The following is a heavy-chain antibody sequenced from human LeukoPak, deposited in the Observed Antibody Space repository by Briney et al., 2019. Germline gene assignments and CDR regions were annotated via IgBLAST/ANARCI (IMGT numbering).Heavy chain of an antibody. CDR3: ARLYYGDYVGDAFDI. CDR2: ISAYNGNT. Sequence: GASVKVSCKASGYTFTSYGISWVRQAPGQGLEWMGWISAYNGNTNYAQKLQGRVTMTTDTSTSTAYMELRSLRSDDTAVYYCARLYYGDYVGDAFDIWGQGTMVTVSS. V-gene: IGHV1-18*01. J-gene: IGHJ3*02. D-gene: IGHD4-17*01. CDR1: GYTFTSYG.